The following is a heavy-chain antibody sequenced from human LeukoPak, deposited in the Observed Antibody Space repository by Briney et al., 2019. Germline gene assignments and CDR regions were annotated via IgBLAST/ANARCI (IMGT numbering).Heavy chain of an antibody. CDR2: ISWNSGSI. CDR1: GLTFDDYA. D-gene: IGHD3-16*01. J-gene: IGHJ4*02. Sequence: GGSLRLSCAASGLTFDDYAMHWVRQAPGKGLEWVSGISWNSGSIGYADSVKGRFTISRDNAKNSLYLQMNSLRAEDTALYYCAKDGPFGSNWGQGTLVTVSS. CDR3: AKDGPFGSN. V-gene: IGHV3-9*01.